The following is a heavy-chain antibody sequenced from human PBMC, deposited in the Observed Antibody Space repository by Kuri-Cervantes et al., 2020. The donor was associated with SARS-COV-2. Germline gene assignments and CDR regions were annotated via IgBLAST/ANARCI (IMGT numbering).Heavy chain of an antibody. CDR1: GDSFDYRF. J-gene: IGHJ3*02. Sequence: SVKVSCKASGDSFDYRFLHWVRQAPGQPLEWMGWITPFNGNTNYAQRFQDRVTITRDRSMSTAYMELSSLRSEDTAMYYCARSGPGAISREDGACDIWGQGTMVTDSS. CDR3: ARSGPGAISREDGACDI. D-gene: IGHD5-24*01. CDR2: ITPFNGNT. V-gene: IGHV1-45*01.